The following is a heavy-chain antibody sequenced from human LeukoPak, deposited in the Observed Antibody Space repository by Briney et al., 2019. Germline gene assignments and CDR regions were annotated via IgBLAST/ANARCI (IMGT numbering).Heavy chain of an antibody. J-gene: IGHJ4*02. CDR1: GGSFSGYY. CDR2: INHSGST. V-gene: IGHV4-34*01. Sequence: SETLSLTCAVYGGSFSGYYWNWIRQPPGKGLEWIGEINHSGSTNYNPSLKSRITISEDTSKNQVSLKLSSVTAADTAVYCCARDEGGGGYWGQGTLVTVSS. D-gene: IGHD3-10*01. CDR3: ARDEGGGGY.